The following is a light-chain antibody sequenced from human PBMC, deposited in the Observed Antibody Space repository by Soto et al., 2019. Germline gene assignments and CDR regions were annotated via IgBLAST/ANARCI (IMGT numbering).Light chain of an antibody. Sequence: EIVLTQSPGTLSLSPGERATLSCRASQSVSSNYLAWYQQKPGQAPRLLIQGAISRATGIPDRFSGRGSGTDFTLTISSLEPEDFAVYYCQQRSNWPPLTFGQGTRLEIK. J-gene: IGKJ5*01. CDR2: GAI. V-gene: IGKV3D-20*02. CDR3: QQRSNWPPLT. CDR1: QSVSSNY.